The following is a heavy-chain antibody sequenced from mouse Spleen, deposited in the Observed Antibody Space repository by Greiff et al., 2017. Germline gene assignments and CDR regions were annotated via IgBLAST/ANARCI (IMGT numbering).Heavy chain of an antibody. J-gene: IGHJ3*01. Sequence: QVQLKQSGAELARPGASVKMSCKASGYTFTSYTMHWVKQRPGQGLEWIGYINPSSGYTKYNQKFKDKATLTADKPSSTAYMQLSSLTSEDSAVYYCARGNWDVAWFAYWGQGTLVTVSA. CDR2: INPSSGYT. D-gene: IGHD4-1*01. CDR1: GYTFTSYT. V-gene: IGHV1-4*01. CDR3: ARGNWDVAWFAY.